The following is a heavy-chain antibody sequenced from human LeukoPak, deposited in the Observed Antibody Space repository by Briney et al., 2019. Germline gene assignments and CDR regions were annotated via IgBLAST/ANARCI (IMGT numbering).Heavy chain of an antibody. V-gene: IGHV3-30*18. J-gene: IGHJ4*02. CDR3: AKASGGYHGLGDHNGIDS. CDR1: GFIFSNYG. Sequence: GGSLRLSCAASGFIFSNYGMHWVRQAPGKGLEWITLISSDGSGDFYADSVKGRFTISRDNSKNTLWLQTNSLRVEDTAVYYCAKASGGYHGLGDHNGIDSWGQGTLVTVSS. D-gene: IGHD3-16*01. CDR2: ISSDGSGD.